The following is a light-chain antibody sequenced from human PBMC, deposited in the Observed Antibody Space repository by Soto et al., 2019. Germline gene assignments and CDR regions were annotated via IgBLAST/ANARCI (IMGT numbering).Light chain of an antibody. J-gene: IGKJ3*01. V-gene: IGKV3-11*01. CDR1: QSVSSY. CDR3: QQPSNLPQNT. Sequence: EIVLTQSPATLSLSPGERATLSCRASQSVSSYLAWYQQKPGQAPSLLIYDASNRATGIPARFSGSGSGTDFLLTLSRLYPEDFAVLYCQQPSNLPQNTFGPGTKVDIK. CDR2: DAS.